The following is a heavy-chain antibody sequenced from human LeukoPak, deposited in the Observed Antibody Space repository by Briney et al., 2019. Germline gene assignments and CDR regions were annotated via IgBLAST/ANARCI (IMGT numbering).Heavy chain of an antibody. Sequence: GGSLRLSCAASGYTFSSYSMNWVRQAPGKGLEWVSSISSSSSYIYYADSVKGRFTISRDNAKNSLYLQMNSLRAEDTAVYYCARVGYYYDSSGSPGLDYWGQGTLVTVST. J-gene: IGHJ4*02. CDR1: GYTFSSYS. D-gene: IGHD3-22*01. CDR3: ARVGYYYDSSGSPGLDY. CDR2: ISSSSSYI. V-gene: IGHV3-21*01.